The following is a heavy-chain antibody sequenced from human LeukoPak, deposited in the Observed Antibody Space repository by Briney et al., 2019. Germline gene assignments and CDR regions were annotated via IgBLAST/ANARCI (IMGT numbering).Heavy chain of an antibody. CDR2: ISSSSAYI. CDR1: GFTFSSYS. CDR3: AAAAPGTDWLDP. V-gene: IGHV3-21*01. J-gene: IGHJ5*02. D-gene: IGHD6-13*01. Sequence: GGSLRLSCAASGFTFSSYSMNWVRQAPGKGLEWVSSISSSSAYIYYADSVKGRFTISRDNAENSLYLQMNSLRAEDTAVYYCAAAAPGTDWLDPWGQGTLVTVSS.